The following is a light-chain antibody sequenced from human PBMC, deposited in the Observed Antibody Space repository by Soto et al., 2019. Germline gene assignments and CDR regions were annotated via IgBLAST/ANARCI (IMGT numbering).Light chain of an antibody. J-gene: IGKJ2*01. V-gene: IGKV1-39*01. CDR1: QSIGNN. Sequence: DIQMTQSPSSLSASVGDRVTITCRASQSIGNNLNWYPQKPGKAPNLLIYDASSLQSGVPSRFSGSGSGTDFTLTISSLQTEDFATYYCQQYYSFPRTFGQGTTLEIK. CDR3: QQYYSFPRT. CDR2: DAS.